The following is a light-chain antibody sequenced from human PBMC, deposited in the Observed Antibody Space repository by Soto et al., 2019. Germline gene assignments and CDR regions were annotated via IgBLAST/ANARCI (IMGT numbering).Light chain of an antibody. CDR1: DSNIGAGYD. J-gene: IGLJ2*01. Sequence: QSVLTQPPSVSGAPGQRVTISCPGSDSNIGAGYDVHWYQQLPGIAPKLLIYANNNRPSGVPDRFSCSKSCTSASLAITGLPAEDEADYYCQSYDSSLSGWRVFGGGTPLTVL. V-gene: IGLV1-40*01. CDR2: ANN. CDR3: QSYDSSLSGWRV.